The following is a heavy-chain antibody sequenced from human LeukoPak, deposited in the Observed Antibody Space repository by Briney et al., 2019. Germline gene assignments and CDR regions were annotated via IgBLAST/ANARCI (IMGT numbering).Heavy chain of an antibody. J-gene: IGHJ4*02. CDR1: GGSISSYY. CDR2: IYYSGST. Sequence: ASETLSLTCTVSGGSISSYYWSWIRQPPGEGLEWIGYIYYSGSTNYNPSLKSRVTISVDTSKNQFSLKLSSVTAADTAVYYCARGRMVYAPVDYWGQGTLVTVSS. CDR3: ARGRMVYAPVDY. V-gene: IGHV4-59*01. D-gene: IGHD2-8*01.